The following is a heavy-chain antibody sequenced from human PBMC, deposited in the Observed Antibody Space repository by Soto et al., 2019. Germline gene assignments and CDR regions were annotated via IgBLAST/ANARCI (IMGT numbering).Heavy chain of an antibody. V-gene: IGHV4-59*01. CDR3: ARDEGYCSGGSCYKGFDP. Sequence: TSETLSLTCTVSGGSISSYYWSWIRQPPGKGLEWIGYIYYSGSTNYNPSLKSRVTISVDTSKNQFSLKLSSVTAADTAVYYCARDEGYCSGGSCYKGFDPWGQGTLVTVSS. CDR1: GGSISSYY. J-gene: IGHJ5*02. CDR2: IYYSGST. D-gene: IGHD2-15*01.